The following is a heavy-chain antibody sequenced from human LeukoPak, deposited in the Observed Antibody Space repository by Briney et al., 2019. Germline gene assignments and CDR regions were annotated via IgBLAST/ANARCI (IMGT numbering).Heavy chain of an antibody. V-gene: IGHV3-23*01. J-gene: IGHJ4*02. CDR2: ISCSGGST. CDR1: GFTFSSYA. D-gene: IGHD3-22*01. Sequence: GGSLRLSCAASGFTFSSYAMSWVRQAPGKGLEWVSAISCSGGSTYYADSVKGRFTISRDNSKNTLYLQMNSLRAEDTAVYYCARDRDYYDDSGCLTFDYWGQGTLVTVSS. CDR3: ARDRDYYDDSGCLTFDY.